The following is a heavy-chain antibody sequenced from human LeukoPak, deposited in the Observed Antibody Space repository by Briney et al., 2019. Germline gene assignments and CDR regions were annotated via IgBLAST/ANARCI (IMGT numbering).Heavy chain of an antibody. CDR3: ASRYTPVRKAKIDY. V-gene: IGHV4-34*01. CDR1: GGSFSGYY. CDR2: INHSGST. Sequence: SETLSLTCAVYGGSFSGYYWSWIRRPPGKGLEWIGEINHSGSTNYNPSLKSRVTISVDTSKNQFSLKLSSVTAADTAVYYCASRYTPVRKAKIDYWGQGTLVTVSS. J-gene: IGHJ4*02. D-gene: IGHD1-14*01.